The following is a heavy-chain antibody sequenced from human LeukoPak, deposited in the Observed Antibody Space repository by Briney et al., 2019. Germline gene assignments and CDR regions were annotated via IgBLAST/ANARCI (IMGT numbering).Heavy chain of an antibody. D-gene: IGHD4-17*01. V-gene: IGHV4-59*01. CDR1: GGSISSYY. CDR3: ARERAVTTYYYFDY. J-gene: IGHJ4*02. Sequence: SETLSLTCTVSGGSISSYYWSWIRQPPGKGLEWIGYIYYSGSTNYNPSLKSRVTISVDTSKDQFSLKLSSVTAADTAVYYCARERAVTTYYYFDYWGQGTLVTVSS. CDR2: IYYSGST.